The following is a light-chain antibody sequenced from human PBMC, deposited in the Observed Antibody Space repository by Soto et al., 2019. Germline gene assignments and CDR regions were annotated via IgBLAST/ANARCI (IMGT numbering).Light chain of an antibody. CDR3: QQSDGLPYT. CDR2: GAS. J-gene: IGKJ2*01. CDR1: QGISNY. V-gene: IGKV1-33*01. Sequence: DIQMTQSPSSLSASVGDRVTITCQASQGISNYLNWYQQKPGKAPKLLIYGASNLETGVPSRFSGSGSGTDFTFTISSLQPEDTATYFCQQSDGLPYTFGQGTKLEI.